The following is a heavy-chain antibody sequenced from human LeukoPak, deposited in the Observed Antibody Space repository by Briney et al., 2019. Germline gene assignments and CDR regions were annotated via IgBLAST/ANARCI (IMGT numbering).Heavy chain of an antibody. V-gene: IGHV3-74*01. Sequence: GGSLRLSCAASGFTFTSYWMHWVRQAPGKGLVWVSHMNVDGSSKNYADSVEGRFTISRDSAKNTLYLQMSSLRAEDTAVYYCARVFHISPYYDSSGYYEGWGQGTLVTVSS. D-gene: IGHD3-22*01. CDR3: ARVFHISPYYDSSGYYEG. CDR2: MNVDGSSK. CDR1: GFTFTSYW. J-gene: IGHJ4*02.